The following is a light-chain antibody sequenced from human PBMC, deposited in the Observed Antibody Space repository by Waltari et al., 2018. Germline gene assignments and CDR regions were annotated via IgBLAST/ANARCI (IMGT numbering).Light chain of an antibody. CDR3: SSYISSSTLEL. J-gene: IGLJ2*01. CDR1: SSDVGAYNY. Sequence: QSALTQPASVSGSPGQSITISCTGTSSDVGAYNYVPWYQQHPGKAPKPMIFDVSNRPSGVSNRFSGSKSGNTASLTISGLQAEDEADYYCSSYISSSTLELFGGGTSLTVL. CDR2: DVS. V-gene: IGLV2-14*03.